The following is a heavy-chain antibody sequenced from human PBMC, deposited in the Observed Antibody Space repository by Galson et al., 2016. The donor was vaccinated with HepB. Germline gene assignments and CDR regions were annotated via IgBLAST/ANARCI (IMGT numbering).Heavy chain of an antibody. D-gene: IGHD1-26*01. Sequence: SVKVSCKASGYTFTSYAISWVRQAPGQGLEWMGWISAYNSNTNYAQKVQGRVTLTTDPPASTAHMVLTSLRYDDQAVYYCATSLRGGYGGYWGQGTLVTVSS. V-gene: IGHV1-18*01. CDR2: ISAYNSNT. CDR1: GYTFTSYA. J-gene: IGHJ4*02. CDR3: ATSLRGGYGGY.